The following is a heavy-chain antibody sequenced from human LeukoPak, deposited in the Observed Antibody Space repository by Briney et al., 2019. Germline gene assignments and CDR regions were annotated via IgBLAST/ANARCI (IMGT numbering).Heavy chain of an antibody. V-gene: IGHV3-48*04. CDR1: GFTFSNYR. CDR2: ISSSSSTI. Sequence: PGGSLRLSCAASGFTFSNYRMNWVRQAPGKGLEWVSYISSSSSTISYADSVKGRFTISRDDAKNSLYLQMNSLRAEDTAVYYCARDHAYYDFWSGYRSYFDYWGQGTLVTVSS. J-gene: IGHJ4*02. D-gene: IGHD3-3*01. CDR3: ARDHAYYDFWSGYRSYFDY.